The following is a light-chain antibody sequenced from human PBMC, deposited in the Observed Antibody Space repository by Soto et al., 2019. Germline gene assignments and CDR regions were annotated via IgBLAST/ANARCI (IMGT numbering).Light chain of an antibody. CDR2: KAS. V-gene: IGKV1-5*03. CDR3: QQYNTYPLT. Sequence: DIQMPQSPSTLSASVGDSVTITCRASQSISPWLAWYQQKPGKAPTLLIYKASSLEGGVPSRFSGSGSGTDFNITISSLQPDDFATYYCQQYNTYPLTFGGGTTVEIK. CDR1: QSISPW. J-gene: IGKJ4*01.